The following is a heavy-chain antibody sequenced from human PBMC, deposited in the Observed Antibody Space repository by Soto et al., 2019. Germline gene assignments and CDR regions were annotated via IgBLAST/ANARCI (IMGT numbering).Heavy chain of an antibody. Sequence: SVKVSCTASGGAFSSYAISWVRQAAGQGVGWMGGTIASFGTANYAQQVQGRVTITAVEAASTAYMELSRLRSEDTAVYYCASAVDIVLMVYAYTRDYYGMDVWG. CDR1: GGAFSSYA. V-gene: IGHV1-69*13. CDR3: ASAVDIVLMVYAYTRDYYGMDV. J-gene: IGHJ6*02. CDR2: TIASFGTA. D-gene: IGHD2-8*01.